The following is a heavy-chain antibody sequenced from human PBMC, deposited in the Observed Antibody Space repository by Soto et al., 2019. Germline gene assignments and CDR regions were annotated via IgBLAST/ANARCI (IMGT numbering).Heavy chain of an antibody. V-gene: IGHV1-46*03. J-gene: IGHJ6*03. CDR1: GYTFTSYY. CDR2: INPSGGST. Sequence: QVQLVQSGAEVKKPGASVKVSCKASGYTFTSYYMHWVRQAPGQGLEWMGIINPSGGSTSYAQKFQGRVTMTRDTSTSTVYMELSSLRSEDTAVYCCARIADADPEYYYYMDVWGKGTTVTVSS. D-gene: IGHD2-21*01. CDR3: ARIADADPEYYYYMDV.